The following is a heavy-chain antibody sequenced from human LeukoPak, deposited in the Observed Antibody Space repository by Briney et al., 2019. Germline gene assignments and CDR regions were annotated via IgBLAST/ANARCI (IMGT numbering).Heavy chain of an antibody. V-gene: IGHV1-18*01. CDR1: GYTFTGYG. Sequence: SVKVSCKASGYTFTGYGISWVRQAPGQGLEWMGWISAYNGNTNYAQKFQGRVTMTTDTSTSTAYMELRSLRSDDTAVCYCARQSSGYSFDYWGQGALVTVSS. CDR2: ISAYNGNT. J-gene: IGHJ4*02. D-gene: IGHD3-22*01. CDR3: ARQSSGYSFDY.